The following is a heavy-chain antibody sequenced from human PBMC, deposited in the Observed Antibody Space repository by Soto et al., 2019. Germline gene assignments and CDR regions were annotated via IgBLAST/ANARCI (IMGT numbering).Heavy chain of an antibody. CDR2: KYYSGST. V-gene: IGHV4-59*01. Sequence: SETLSLTCAVYGGSFSGYYWSWIRQPPGKGLEWIGYKYYSGSTNYNPSLKSRVTISVDTSKNQFSLKLSSVTVEDTAVYYCARGPGKYFDYWGLGTLVTVSS. CDR1: GGSFSGYY. CDR3: ARGPGKYFDY. J-gene: IGHJ4*02.